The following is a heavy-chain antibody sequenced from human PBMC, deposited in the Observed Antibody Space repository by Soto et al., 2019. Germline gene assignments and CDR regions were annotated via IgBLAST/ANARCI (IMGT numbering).Heavy chain of an antibody. V-gene: IGHV3-64*02. CDR2: ISSNGGST. D-gene: IGHD2-15*01. Sequence: EVQLVESGEGLVQPGGSLRLSCAASGFTFSSYAMHWVHQAPGKGLEYVSAISSNGGSTYYADSVKGRFTISRDNSKNTLYLQMGSLRAEDMAVYYCARGAGWFDYWGQGTLVTVSS. CDR1: GFTFSSYA. CDR3: ARGAGWFDY. J-gene: IGHJ4*02.